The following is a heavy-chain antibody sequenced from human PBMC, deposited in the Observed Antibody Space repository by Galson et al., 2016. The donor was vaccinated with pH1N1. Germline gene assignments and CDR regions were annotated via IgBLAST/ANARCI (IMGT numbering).Heavy chain of an antibody. V-gene: IGHV3-30*02. J-gene: IGHJ4*02. Sequence: SLRLSCAASGFTFNSNAMHWVRQAPGKGLEWVAFIRFDGSKKYYADSVKGRFIISRDNSRATLLLQMNSLRPEDTAVYYCVKDSDYGGQLRWGQGTLVTVSS. CDR2: IRFDGSKK. D-gene: IGHD4-23*01. CDR1: GFTFNSNA. CDR3: VKDSDYGGQLR.